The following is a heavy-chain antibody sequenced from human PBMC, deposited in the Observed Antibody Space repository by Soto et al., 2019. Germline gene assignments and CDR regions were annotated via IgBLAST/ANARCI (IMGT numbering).Heavy chain of an antibody. D-gene: IGHD3-10*01. Sequence: GGSLRLSCSASGFTFSSYAMHWVRQAPGKGLEYVSAISSNGGSTYYADSVKGRFTISRDNSKNTLYLQMGSLRAEDTAVYYCVKDRGMATMVRGVSLFDYWGQGTLVTVSS. J-gene: IGHJ4*02. CDR2: ISSNGGST. CDR1: GFTFSSYA. V-gene: IGHV3-64D*08. CDR3: VKDRGMATMVRGVSLFDY.